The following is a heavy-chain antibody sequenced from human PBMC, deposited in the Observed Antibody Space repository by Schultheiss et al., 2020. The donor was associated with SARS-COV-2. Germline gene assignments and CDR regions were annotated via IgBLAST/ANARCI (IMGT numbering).Heavy chain of an antibody. J-gene: IGHJ4*02. V-gene: IGHV4-34*01. CDR1: GGSFSGYY. D-gene: IGHD6-13*01. CDR2: IYYSGST. CDR3: AREEGRHELGIDY. Sequence: SETLSPTCAVYGGSFSGYYWSWIRQPPGKGLEWIGSIYYSGSTYYNPSLKSRVTISVDTSKNQFSLKLSSVTAADTAVYYCAREEGRHELGIDYWGQGTLVTVSS.